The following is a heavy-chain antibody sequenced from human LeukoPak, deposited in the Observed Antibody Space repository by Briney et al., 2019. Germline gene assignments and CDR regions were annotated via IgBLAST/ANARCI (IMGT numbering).Heavy chain of an antibody. V-gene: IGHV3-9*03. D-gene: IGHD6-19*01. Sequence: GGSLRLSCAASGFTISRHWMHWVRQAPGKGLEWVSGISWNSGSIGYADSVKGRFTISRDNAKNSLYLQMNSLRAEDMALYYCAKDSGIAVGGAFDIWGQGTMVTVSS. CDR2: ISWNSGSI. CDR3: AKDSGIAVGGAFDI. J-gene: IGHJ3*02. CDR1: GFTISRHW.